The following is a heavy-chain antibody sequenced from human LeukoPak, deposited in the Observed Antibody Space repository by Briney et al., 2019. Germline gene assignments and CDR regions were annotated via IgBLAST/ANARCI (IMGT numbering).Heavy chain of an antibody. Sequence: PSQTLSLTCAVSGGSISSGGYSWSWIRQPPGKGLEWLGYIYHSGSTYYNPSLKSRVTISVDRSKNQFSLKLSSVTAADTAVYYCARVRGGYYGSGSQNWYDPWGQGTLVTVSS. CDR1: GGSISSGGYS. D-gene: IGHD3-10*01. CDR3: ARVRGGYYGSGSQNWYDP. V-gene: IGHV4-30-2*01. CDR2: IYHSGST. J-gene: IGHJ5*02.